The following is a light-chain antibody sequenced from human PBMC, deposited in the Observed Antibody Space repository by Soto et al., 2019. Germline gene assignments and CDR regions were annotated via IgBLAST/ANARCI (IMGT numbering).Light chain of an antibody. Sequence: EIVLTQSPATLSLSPGESAPLSCRASQSVSSYLAWYQQKPGQAPRLLIYDASNRATGIPARFSGSGSGTDFTLTISSLEPEDVAVYYCQQRSNWRWTCGPGTKGGYQ. CDR3: QQRSNWRWT. V-gene: IGKV3-11*01. CDR1: QSVSSY. J-gene: IGKJ1*01. CDR2: DAS.